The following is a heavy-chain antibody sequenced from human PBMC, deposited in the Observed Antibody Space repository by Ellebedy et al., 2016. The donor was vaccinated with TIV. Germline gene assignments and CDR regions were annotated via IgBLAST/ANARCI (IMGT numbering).Heavy chain of an antibody. J-gene: IGHJ4*02. CDR2: MFHGGST. D-gene: IGHD4-23*01. CDR1: GSSISSGYY. V-gene: IGHV4-38-2*02. Sequence: MPSETLSLTCSVSGSSISSGYYWGWIRQPPGRGLEWRGCMFHGGSTYYSPSLKSRVTISVDTSKNQLSRRLSSVTAADTAVYYCARDGAGRWDYWGPGTLVTVSS. CDR3: ARDGAGRWDY.